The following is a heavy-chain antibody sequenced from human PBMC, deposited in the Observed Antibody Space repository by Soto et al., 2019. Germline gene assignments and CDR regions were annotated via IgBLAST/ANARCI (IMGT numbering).Heavy chain of an antibody. CDR1: GGSVSSGSYY. Sequence: VQLQESGPGLVKPSETLSLTCTVSGGSVSSGSYYWRWIRQPPGKGLEWIGYIYYSGSTNYNPSLKIRLTIDVDTSMNLFSPKLSSVTAVDTAVYYCERASGVLSGKRSSHYGMDVWGQGTPGTFS. D-gene: IGHD3-3*01. V-gene: IGHV4-61*01. J-gene: IGHJ6*02. CDR2: IYYSGST. CDR3: ERASGVLSGKRSSHYGMDV.